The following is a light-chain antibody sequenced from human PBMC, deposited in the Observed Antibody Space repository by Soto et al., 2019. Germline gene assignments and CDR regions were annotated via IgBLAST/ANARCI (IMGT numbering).Light chain of an antibody. CDR3: QQRSNWPAIT. J-gene: IGKJ4*01. CDR1: QSVSSY. CDR2: DAS. V-gene: IGKV3-11*01. Sequence: EIVLTQSPATLSLSPGERPTLSCRASQSVSSYLAWYQQKPGQAPRLLIYDASNRATGIPARFSGSGSGTDFTLTISSLEPEDFAVYYCQQRSNWPAITFGGGTKVEIK.